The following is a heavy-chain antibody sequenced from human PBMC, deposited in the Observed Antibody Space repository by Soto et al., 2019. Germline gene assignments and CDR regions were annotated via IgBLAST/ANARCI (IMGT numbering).Heavy chain of an antibody. CDR1: GGSFSGYY. D-gene: IGHD7-27*01. CDR2: INHSGST. CDR3: ARDLISKSTNWGMSTTGNWFDP. V-gene: IGHV4-34*01. J-gene: IGHJ5*02. Sequence: PSETLSLTCAVYGGSFSGYYWSWIRQPPGKGLEWIGEINHSGSTNYNPSLKSRVTISVDTSKNQFSLKLSSVTAADTAVYYCARDLISKSTNWGMSTTGNWFDPWGQGLLVTVSS.